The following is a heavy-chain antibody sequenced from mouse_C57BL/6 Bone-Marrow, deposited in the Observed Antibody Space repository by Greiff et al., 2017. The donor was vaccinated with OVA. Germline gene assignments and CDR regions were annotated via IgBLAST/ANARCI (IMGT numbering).Heavy chain of an antibody. CDR1: GFSLTSSG. D-gene: IGHD2-12*01. Sequence: QVQLQQSGPGLVQPSQSLSITCTVSGFSLTSSGVHWVRPSPGKGLEWLGVIWSGGSTDYNAAFISRLSISKDNSKSQVFFKMNSLQADDTAIYYCASYDGGDYYYAMDYWGQGTSVTVSS. V-gene: IGHV2-2*01. CDR3: ASYDGGDYYYAMDY. J-gene: IGHJ4*01. CDR2: IWSGGST.